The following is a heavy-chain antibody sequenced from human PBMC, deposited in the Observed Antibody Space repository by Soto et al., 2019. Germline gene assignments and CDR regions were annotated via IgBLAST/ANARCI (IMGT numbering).Heavy chain of an antibody. CDR3: AREHQFGDFDY. CDR2: ISSASDYI. J-gene: IGHJ4*02. Sequence: GGSLRLSCAGSGFTFSRSTMNWVRQAPGKGLEWLSSISSASDYIYYADSVQGRFTISRGNAKNSLYLQMNSLRAEDTAVYYCAREHQFGDFDYWGQGTLVTVSS. CDR1: GFTFSRST. D-gene: IGHD3-10*01. V-gene: IGHV3-21*01.